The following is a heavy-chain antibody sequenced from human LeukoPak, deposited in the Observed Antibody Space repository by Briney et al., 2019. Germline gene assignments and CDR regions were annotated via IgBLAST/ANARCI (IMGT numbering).Heavy chain of an antibody. V-gene: IGHV4-61*08. CDR1: GGSISSGGYS. CDR3: ARGILGSWYPYYYYGMDV. Sequence: SETLSLTCAVSGGSISSGGYSWSWIRQPPGKGLEWIGYIYYSGSTNYNPSLKSRVTISVDTSKNQFSLKLSSVTAADTAVYYCARGILGSWYPYYYYGMDVWGQGTTVTVSS. CDR2: IYYSGST. J-gene: IGHJ6*02. D-gene: IGHD6-13*01.